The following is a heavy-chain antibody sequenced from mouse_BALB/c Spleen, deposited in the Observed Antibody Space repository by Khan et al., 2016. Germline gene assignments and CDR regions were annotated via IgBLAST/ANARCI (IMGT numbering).Heavy chain of an antibody. CDR2: IFPGSGST. J-gene: IGHJ4*01. V-gene: IGHV1-77*01. CDR1: GYTFTDYY. D-gene: IGHD1-2*01. CDR3: ARSYYVYFAMDY. Sequence: QVQLQQSGTELPRPGASVKLSCKASGYTFTDYYLHWVKQRTGQGLEWIGEIFPGSGSTYYNEKFKGKASLTADTSSSTAYMQLSSLTSEDSAVYFCARSYYVYFAMDYWGHGASVTVSS.